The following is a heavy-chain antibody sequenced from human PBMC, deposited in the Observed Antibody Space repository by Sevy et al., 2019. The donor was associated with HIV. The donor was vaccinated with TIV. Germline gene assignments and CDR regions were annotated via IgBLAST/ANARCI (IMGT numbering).Heavy chain of an antibody. Sequence: GGSLRLSCAASGFTFSSYWMSWVRQAPGKGLEWVANIKKDGSEKYYVDSVKGRFTISRDNAKNSLYLQMNSLRAEDTAVYYCARDGPVGMATLFGAFDIWGQGTMVTVSS. V-gene: IGHV3-7*03. CDR3: ARDGPVGMATLFGAFDI. J-gene: IGHJ3*02. CDR2: IKKDGSEK. CDR1: GFTFSSYW. D-gene: IGHD5-12*01.